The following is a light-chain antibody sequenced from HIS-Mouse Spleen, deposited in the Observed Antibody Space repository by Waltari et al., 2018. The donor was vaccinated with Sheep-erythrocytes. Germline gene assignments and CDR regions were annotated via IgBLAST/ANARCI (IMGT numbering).Light chain of an antibody. CDR1: SSDVGGYNY. CDR3: CSYAGSYNHV. J-gene: IGLJ1*01. CDR2: DFS. V-gene: IGLV2-11*01. Sequence: QSALTQPRSVSGSHGQSVPISCTGTSSDVGGYNYVSGYQQHPGKAPKLMIYDFSKRPSGVPDRFSGSKSGNTASLTISGLQAEDEADYYCCSYAGSYNHVFATGTKVTVL.